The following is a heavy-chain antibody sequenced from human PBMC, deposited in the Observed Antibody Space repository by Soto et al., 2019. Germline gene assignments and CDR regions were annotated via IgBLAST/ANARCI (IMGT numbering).Heavy chain of an antibody. CDR1: GGSISSSNW. V-gene: IGHV4-4*02. J-gene: IGHJ3*02. CDR2: IYHSGST. Sequence: SETLSLTCAVSGGSISSSNWWSWVRQPPGKGLEWIGEIYHSGSTNYNPSLKSRVTISVDKSKNHYSLELSSVTAADTAVYYCAAYYDDGALDIWGQKTMVTVSS. CDR3: AAYYDDGALDI. D-gene: IGHD3-16*01.